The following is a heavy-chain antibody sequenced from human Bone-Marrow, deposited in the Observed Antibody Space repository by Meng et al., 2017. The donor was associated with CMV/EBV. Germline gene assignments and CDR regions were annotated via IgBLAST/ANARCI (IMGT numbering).Heavy chain of an antibody. D-gene: IGHD3-22*01. V-gene: IGHV1-69*10. CDR3: ASSPPYYYDSSGYYYQGRYYCGMDV. Sequence: SVKVSCKASGGTFSSYAISWVRQAPGQGLEWMGGIIPILGIANYAQKFQGRVTITTDESTSTAYMELSSLRSEDTAVYYCASSPPYYYDSSGYYYQGRYYCGMDVWGQGTTVTVSS. J-gene: IGHJ6*02. CDR2: IIPILGIA. CDR1: GGTFSSYA.